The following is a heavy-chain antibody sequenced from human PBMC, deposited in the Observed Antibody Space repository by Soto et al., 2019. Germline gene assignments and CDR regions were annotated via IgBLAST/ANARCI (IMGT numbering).Heavy chain of an antibody. CDR3: ARESGEHWTYEAH. CDR2: ITVNGNT. CDR1: GAYISHFS. D-gene: IGHD1-7*01. V-gene: IGHV4-4*07. J-gene: IGHJ1*01. Sequence: QVQQLESGPGLVKPWDTLSLTCTVSGAYISHFSWSWIRQPAGKGLEWIGRITVNGNTQYNPSFRSRVTMSMDTSRHQFSLNLQSATAADTALYYCARESGEHWTYEAHWGQGTLVTVSS.